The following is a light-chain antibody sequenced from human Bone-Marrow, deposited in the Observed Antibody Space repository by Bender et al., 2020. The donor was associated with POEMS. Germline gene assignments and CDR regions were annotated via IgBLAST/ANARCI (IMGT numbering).Light chain of an antibody. J-gene: IGLJ2*01. CDR1: VLADKY. CDR3: FCAPENNLGG. CDR2: DDT. V-gene: IGLV3-27*01. Sequence: SYELTQPSSVSVSPRQTARITCSGDVLADKYARWFQQKPGQAPVLVIYDDTERPSGIPERFSGSSSGTTVTLTITGAQVEDGADYYWFCAPENNLGGFGGGTRLTVL.